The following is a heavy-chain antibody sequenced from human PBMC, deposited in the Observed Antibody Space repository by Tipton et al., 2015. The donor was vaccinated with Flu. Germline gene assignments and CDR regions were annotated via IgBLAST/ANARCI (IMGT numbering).Heavy chain of an antibody. V-gene: IGHV3-15*01. Sequence: SLRLSCAASGFTVSNAWMTWVRQAPGSGLEWVGRIKSKADGETTDFAAPVNARFTISTDDSENTLYLQMNSLRTEDTAVYYCTTDLVEGGIYYGSPYWGQGTLVTVSS. CDR2: IKSKADGETT. CDR1: GFTVSNAW. J-gene: IGHJ4*02. D-gene: IGHD2-15*01. CDR3: TTDLVEGGIYYGSPY.